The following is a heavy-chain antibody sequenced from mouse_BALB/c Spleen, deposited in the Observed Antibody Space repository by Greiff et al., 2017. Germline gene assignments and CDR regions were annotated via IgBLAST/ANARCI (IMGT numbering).Heavy chain of an antibody. CDR1: GFTFSSYG. D-gene: IGHD1-3*01. Sequence: EVMLVESGGVLVKPGGSLKLSCAASGFTFSSYGMSWVRQTPDKRLEWVATISSGGSYTYYPDSVKGRFTISRDNAKNTLYLQMSSLKSEDTAMYYCARQGSGRMDYWGEGTTVTVSS. CDR2: ISSGGSYT. J-gene: IGHJ4*01. CDR3: ARQGSGRMDY. V-gene: IGHV5-6*01.